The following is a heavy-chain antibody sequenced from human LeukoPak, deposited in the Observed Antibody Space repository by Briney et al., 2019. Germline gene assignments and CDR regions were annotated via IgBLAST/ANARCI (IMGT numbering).Heavy chain of an antibody. V-gene: IGHV3-7*01. J-gene: IGHJ3*01. D-gene: IGHD2-8*01. CDR1: GFTFSHRW. Sequence: GGSLRLSCEASGFTFSHRWMTWYRQAPGKGLEWVANLNQDGSVQAYGDSVRGRFTISRDNAKNSVYIQMSSLRVEDTAMYYCARDHNVADVWGQGTMVTVSS. CDR2: LNQDGSVQ. CDR3: ARDHNVADV.